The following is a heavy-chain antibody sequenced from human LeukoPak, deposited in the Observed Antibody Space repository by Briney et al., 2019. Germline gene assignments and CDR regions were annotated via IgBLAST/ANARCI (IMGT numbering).Heavy chain of an antibody. CDR2: IYPGDSDT. CDR1: GYSFSNYW. Sequence: GESLKISCKGSGYSFSNYWIGWVRQMPGKGLEWMGNIYPGDSDTRYSPSFQGQVTISADKSISTAYLRWSSLKASDTAMYYCARRKGDGYNSPFDYWGQGTLVSVSS. CDR3: ARRKGDGYNSPFDY. D-gene: IGHD5-24*01. J-gene: IGHJ4*02. V-gene: IGHV5-51*01.